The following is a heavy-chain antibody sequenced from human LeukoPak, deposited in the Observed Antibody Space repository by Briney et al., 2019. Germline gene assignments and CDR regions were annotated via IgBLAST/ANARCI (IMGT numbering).Heavy chain of an antibody. D-gene: IGHD6-13*01. Sequence: GGSLRLSCAASGFTVSSNYMSWVRQAPGKGLEWVSGISGSGGDTYYADSAKGRFTVSRDNSKNTLYLQMNSLRSEDTAVYYCAKDFYSGWYTDLDYWGQGTLVTVSS. CDR2: ISGSGGDT. CDR1: GFTVSSNY. J-gene: IGHJ4*02. CDR3: AKDFYSGWYTDLDY. V-gene: IGHV3-23*01.